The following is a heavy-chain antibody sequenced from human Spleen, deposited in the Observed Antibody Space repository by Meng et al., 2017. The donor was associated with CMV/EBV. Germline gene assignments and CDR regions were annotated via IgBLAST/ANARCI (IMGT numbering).Heavy chain of an antibody. CDR3: TREFCRSSSCYMGDAFDI. CDR1: GFTYSTYS. V-gene: IGHV3-49*02. CDR2: IRSKAYGGTT. J-gene: IGHJ3*02. D-gene: IGHD2-2*02. Sequence: GESLKISCAASGFTYSTYSMHWVRQAPGKGLEGVGFIRSKAYGGTTEYAASVKGRFTISRDDSKSIAYLQMNSLRAEDTAVYYCTREFCRSSSCYMGDAFDIWGQGTMVTVSS.